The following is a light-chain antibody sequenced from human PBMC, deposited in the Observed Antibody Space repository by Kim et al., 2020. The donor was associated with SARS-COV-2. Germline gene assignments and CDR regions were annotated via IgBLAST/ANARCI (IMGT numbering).Light chain of an antibody. CDR3: QQYGSSRWT. V-gene: IGKV3-20*01. CDR2: GAS. J-gene: IGKJ1*01. Sequence: EIVLTQSPGTLSLSPGERATLSCRASQSVSSSYLAWYQQKPGQAPRLLIYGASSRATGIPDRFSGSGSGTDFTLTISRLEPEDFAVYYCQQYGSSRWTFGQAPRWISN. CDR1: QSVSSSY.